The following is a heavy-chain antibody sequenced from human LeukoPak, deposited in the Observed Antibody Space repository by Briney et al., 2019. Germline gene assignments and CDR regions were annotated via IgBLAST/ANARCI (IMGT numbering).Heavy chain of an antibody. Sequence: ASVKVSCKASGYTFTGYYMHWVRQAPGQGLEWMGWINPNSGGTNYAQKFQGRVTMTRDTSISTAYMELSRLRSDDTAVYYCARVQVRVVPAAIPLDYWGQGTLVTVSS. CDR2: INPNSGGT. CDR1: GYTFTGYY. D-gene: IGHD2-2*01. J-gene: IGHJ4*02. V-gene: IGHV1-2*02. CDR3: ARVQVRVVPAAIPLDY.